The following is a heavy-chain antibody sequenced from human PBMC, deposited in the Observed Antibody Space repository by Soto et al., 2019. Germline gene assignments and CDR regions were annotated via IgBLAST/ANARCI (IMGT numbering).Heavy chain of an antibody. Sequence: QVRLVQSGAEVKKPGSSVKVSCKASGGTFSSYAISWVRQAPGQGLEWMGGIIPIFGTANYAQKFQGRVTITADESTSTAYMELSSLRSEDTAVYYCARVAHSYGYVRGTFDYWGQGTLVTVSS. V-gene: IGHV1-69*01. CDR3: ARVAHSYGYVRGTFDY. CDR2: IIPIFGTA. J-gene: IGHJ4*02. CDR1: GGTFSSYA. D-gene: IGHD5-18*01.